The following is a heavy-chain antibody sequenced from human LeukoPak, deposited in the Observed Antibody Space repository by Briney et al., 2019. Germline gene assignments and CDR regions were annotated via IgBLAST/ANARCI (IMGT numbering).Heavy chain of an antibody. CDR2: IYSGGST. CDR3: ARARVAVAGSYYFDY. V-gene: IGHV3-53*01. D-gene: IGHD6-19*01. J-gene: IGHJ4*02. CDR1: GFTFSSSA. Sequence: GGSLRLSCAASGFTFSSSAMSWVRQAPGKGLEWVSVIYSGGSTYYADSVKGRFTISRDNSKNTLYLQMNSLRAEDTAVYYCARARVAVAGSYYFDYWGQGTLVTVSS.